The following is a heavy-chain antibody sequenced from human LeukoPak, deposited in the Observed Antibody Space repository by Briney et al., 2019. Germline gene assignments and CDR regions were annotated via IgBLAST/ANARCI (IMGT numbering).Heavy chain of an antibody. CDR2: IYTGGNT. D-gene: IGHD3-10*01. CDR1: GGSINSGSYY. J-gene: IGHJ4*02. CDR3: ASGSSFDH. V-gene: IGHV4-61*02. Sequence: SQTLSLTCTVSGGSINSGSYYWTWIRQPAGKGLEWIGRIYTGGNTNSNPSLKSRVTISVDTSKNQFSLKLSSVTAADTAVYYCASGSSFDHWGQGTLVPVSS.